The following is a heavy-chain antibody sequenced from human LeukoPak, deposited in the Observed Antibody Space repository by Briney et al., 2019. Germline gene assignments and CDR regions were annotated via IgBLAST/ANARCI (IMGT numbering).Heavy chain of an antibody. CDR1: GYTFTSYD. CDR3: ARGTYYYGSGGNDAFDI. Sequence: ASVKVSCKASGYTFTSYDINWVRQATGQGLEWMGWMNPNSGNTGYAQKFQGRVTITRNTSISTAYMELSSLRSEDTAVYYCARGTYYYGSGGNDAFDIWGQGTMVTVSS. D-gene: IGHD3-10*01. CDR2: MNPNSGNT. J-gene: IGHJ3*02. V-gene: IGHV1-8*03.